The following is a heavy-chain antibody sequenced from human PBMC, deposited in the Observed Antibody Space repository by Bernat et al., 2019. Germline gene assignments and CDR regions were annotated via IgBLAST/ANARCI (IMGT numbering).Heavy chain of an antibody. CDR1: GFTFSSYA. CDR3: ARDFRPYYYDSSGYSGGYYYGMDV. V-gene: IGHV3-30-3*01. D-gene: IGHD3-22*01. J-gene: IGHJ6*02. CDR2: ISYDGSNK. Sequence: QVQLVESGGGVVQPGRSLRLSCAASGFTFSSYAMHWVRQAPGKGLEWVAVISYDGSNKYYADSVKGRFTISRDNSKNTLYLQMNSLRAEDTAVYYCARDFRPYYYDSSGYSGGYYYGMDVWGQGTTVTVSS.